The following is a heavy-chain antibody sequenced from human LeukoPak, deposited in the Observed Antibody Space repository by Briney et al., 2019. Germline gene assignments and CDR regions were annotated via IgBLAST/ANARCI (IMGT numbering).Heavy chain of an antibody. CDR2: ISSSSSYI. Sequence: PGGSLRLSCAASGLTFSSHSMNWVRKAPGKGLEWVSYISSSSSYIYYADSVKGRFAISRDNAKNSLYLQMNSLRAEDSAIYYCARDPRLEISGMVIDMLDYWGRGTLVTVSS. J-gene: IGHJ4*02. V-gene: IGHV3-21*01. CDR1: GLTFSSHS. CDR3: ARDPRLEISGMVIDMLDY. D-gene: IGHD3-3*01.